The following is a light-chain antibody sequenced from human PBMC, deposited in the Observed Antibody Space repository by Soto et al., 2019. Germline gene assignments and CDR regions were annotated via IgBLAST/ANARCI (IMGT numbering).Light chain of an antibody. CDR3: SSYAGINNLV. J-gene: IGLJ2*01. CDR2: EVS. Sequence: QSALTQPPSASGSPGQSVTISCTGTSSDVGGYNSVSWYQQHPGKAPKLMIYEVSKRPSGVPDRFSGSKSGNTASLTVSGLQAEDEADYYCSSYAGINNLVFGGGTKVPS. CDR1: SSDVGGYNS. V-gene: IGLV2-8*01.